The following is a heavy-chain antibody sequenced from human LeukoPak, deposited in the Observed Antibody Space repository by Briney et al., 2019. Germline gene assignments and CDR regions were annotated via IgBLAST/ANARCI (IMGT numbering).Heavy chain of an antibody. CDR3: ARDLDGYIPEYFQH. CDR2: ISSSSTI. D-gene: IGHD5-24*01. J-gene: IGHJ1*01. CDR1: GFTFSSYS. Sequence: GGSLRLSCAASGFTFSSYSMNWVRQAPGKELEWVSYISSSSTIYYADSVKGRFTVSRDNAKNSLYLQMNSLRAEDTAVYYCARDLDGYIPEYFQHWGQGTLVTVSS. V-gene: IGHV3-48*01.